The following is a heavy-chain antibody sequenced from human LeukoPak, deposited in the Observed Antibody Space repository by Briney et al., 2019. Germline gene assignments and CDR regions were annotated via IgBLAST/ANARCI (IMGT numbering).Heavy chain of an antibody. CDR3: ATIAVAGHFDY. D-gene: IGHD6-19*01. Sequence: SETLSLTCTVSGGSISNYYWSWIRQPPGKGLEWIGYIFDTGATNYHPSLKSRVTISLDTSKNQFSLKLSSVTAADTAVYYCATIAVAGHFDYWGQGTLVTVSS. V-gene: IGHV4-59*08. CDR2: IFDTGAT. CDR1: GGSISNYY. J-gene: IGHJ4*02.